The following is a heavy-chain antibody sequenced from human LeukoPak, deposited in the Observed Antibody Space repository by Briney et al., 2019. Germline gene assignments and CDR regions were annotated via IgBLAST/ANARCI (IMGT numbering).Heavy chain of an antibody. CDR3: ASFDSLDSSGTFDY. J-gene: IGHJ4*02. CDR1: GFTFSSYS. Sequence: GGSLRLSSAASGFTFSSYSMNWVRQAPGKGLEWVSSISSSSSYIYYADSVKGRFTISRDNAKNSLYLQMNSLRAEDTAVYYCASFDSLDSSGTFDYWGQGTLVTVSS. CDR2: ISSSSSYI. V-gene: IGHV3-21*01. D-gene: IGHD3-22*01.